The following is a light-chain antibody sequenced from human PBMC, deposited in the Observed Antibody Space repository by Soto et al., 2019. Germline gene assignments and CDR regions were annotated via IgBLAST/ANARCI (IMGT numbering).Light chain of an antibody. J-gene: IGKJ1*01. V-gene: IGKV3-20*01. CDR2: RAS. CDR1: QTISRNY. Sequence: ELELTQSPVTLSFSPGERATVSCRASQTISRNYLVWYQKKPGQPPRLLIYRASTRATGIPDRFTGSGSGTAFTLTITRLEPEDFAVYYCQQYGGSVPWPFGQGTKVDIK. CDR3: QQYGGSVPWP.